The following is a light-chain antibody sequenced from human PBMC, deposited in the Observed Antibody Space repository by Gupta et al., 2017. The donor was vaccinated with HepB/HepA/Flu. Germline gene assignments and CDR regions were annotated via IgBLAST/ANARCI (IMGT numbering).Light chain of an antibody. J-gene: IGLJ2*01. CDR1: RSDVGGYNY. Sequence: QSALPQPHSASGSPGQSVPLSCTGTRSDVGGYNYVSWYQQHPGKAPKLMIYVVSKRPSGVPDRFSGSKSGNTASLTVSGLQAEDEADYYCTSYAGSNNSPVVFGGGTKLTVL. CDR3: TSYAGSNNSPVV. V-gene: IGLV2-8*01. CDR2: VVS.